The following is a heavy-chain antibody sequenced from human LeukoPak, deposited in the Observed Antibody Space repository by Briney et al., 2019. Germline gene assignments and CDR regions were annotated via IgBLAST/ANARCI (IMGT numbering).Heavy chain of an antibody. V-gene: IGHV3-11*04. J-gene: IGHJ4*02. Sequence: GGSLRLSCAASGFTFSDNYMSWIRQAPGKGLEWVSYISSSGSTIYYADSVKGRFTISRDNAKNSLYLQMNSLRAEDTAVYYCARIAYDFWSGLGYFDYWGQGTLVTVSS. D-gene: IGHD3-3*01. CDR2: ISSSGSTI. CDR1: GFTFSDNY. CDR3: ARIAYDFWSGLGYFDY.